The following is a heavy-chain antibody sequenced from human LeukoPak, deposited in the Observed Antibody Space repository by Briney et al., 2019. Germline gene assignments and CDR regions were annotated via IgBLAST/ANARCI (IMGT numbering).Heavy chain of an antibody. D-gene: IGHD4-17*01. Sequence: GASVKVSFKASGGTFNIYAISWVRQAPGQGVEWMGGIIPIFGIANYAQKFQGRVTITADKSTSTAYMELSSLRSEDTAVYYCARWDGDYRRLDYWGQGTLVTVSS. CDR2: IIPIFGIA. V-gene: IGHV1-69*17. J-gene: IGHJ4*02. CDR3: ARWDGDYRRLDY. CDR1: GGTFNIYA.